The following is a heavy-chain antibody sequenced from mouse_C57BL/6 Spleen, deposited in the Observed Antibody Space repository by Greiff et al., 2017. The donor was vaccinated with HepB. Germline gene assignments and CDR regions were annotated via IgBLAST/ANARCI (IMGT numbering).Heavy chain of an antibody. CDR3: ARGGITTDWGSSFAY. CDR1: GFTFSDYY. D-gene: IGHD1-1*01. J-gene: IGHJ3*01. V-gene: IGHV5-16*01. Sequence: EVQLVESEGGLVQPGSSMKLSCTASGFTFSDYYMAWVRQVPEKGLEWVANINYDGSSTYYLDSLKSRFIISRDNAKNILYLQMSSLKSEDTAAYYCARGGITTDWGSSFAYWGELTLVTVSA. CDR2: INYDGSST.